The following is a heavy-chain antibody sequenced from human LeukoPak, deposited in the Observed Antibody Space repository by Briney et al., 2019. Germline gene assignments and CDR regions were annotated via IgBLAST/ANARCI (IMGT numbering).Heavy chain of an antibody. CDR3: ASLRFLEWFFGTTSEYYFDY. J-gene: IGHJ4*02. CDR1: GGSISSYY. V-gene: IGHV4-39*01. D-gene: IGHD3-3*01. Sequence: SETLSLTCTVSGGSISSYYWSWIRQPPGKGLEWIGSIYYSGSTYYNPFLKSRVTISVDTSKNQFSLKLSSVTAADTAVYYCASLRFLEWFFGTTSEYYFDYWGQGTLVTVSS. CDR2: IYYSGST.